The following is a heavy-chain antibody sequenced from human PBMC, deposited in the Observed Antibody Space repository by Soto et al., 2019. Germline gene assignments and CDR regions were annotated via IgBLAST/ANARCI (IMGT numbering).Heavy chain of an antibody. J-gene: IGHJ1*01. Sequence: ASVKVSCKASGYSFNMYYIHWVRQAPGQGLEWMGWINTGNGDTTYSQKFQGRVTMTRDTSASTVYIELRSLRSDDTAVYYCARESHDYGDPLYLQHWGQGSLVTVSS. CDR3: ARESHDYGDPLYLQH. D-gene: IGHD4-17*01. V-gene: IGHV1-3*04. CDR1: GYSFNMYY. CDR2: INTGNGDT.